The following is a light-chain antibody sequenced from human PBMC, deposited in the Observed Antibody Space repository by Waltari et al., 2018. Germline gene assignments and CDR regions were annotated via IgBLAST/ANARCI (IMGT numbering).Light chain of an antibody. CDR3: ASWDNSLNGWV. V-gene: IGLV1-44*01. Sequence: QSVLTQPPSVSVTPGQRVTISCSGSRSNFGSKTANWYKQPPGTAPKLLISNDNQRPSGVPDRFSGSKSGTSASLAISGLQSEDEADYYCASWDNSLNGWVFGGGTELTVL. CDR2: NDN. J-gene: IGLJ3*02. CDR1: RSNFGSKT.